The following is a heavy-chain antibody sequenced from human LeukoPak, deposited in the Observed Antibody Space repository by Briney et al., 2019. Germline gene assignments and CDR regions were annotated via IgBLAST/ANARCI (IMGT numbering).Heavy chain of an antibody. Sequence: SETLSLTCAVYGGSFSGYYWSWIRQPPGKGLEWIGEINHSGSTNYNPSLKSRVTISVDTSKNQFSLKLSSVTAADTAVYYCARRGFGELFDYWGKGTLVTVSS. CDR3: ARRGFGELFDY. V-gene: IGHV4-34*01. CDR1: GGSFSGYY. CDR2: INHSGST. J-gene: IGHJ4*02. D-gene: IGHD3-10*01.